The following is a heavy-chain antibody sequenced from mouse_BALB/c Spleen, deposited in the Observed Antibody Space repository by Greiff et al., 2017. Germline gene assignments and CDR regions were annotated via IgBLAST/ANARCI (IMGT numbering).Heavy chain of an antibody. D-gene: IGHD1-1*01. J-gene: IGHJ4*01. CDR2: IFPGDGST. CDR1: GYTFTSYD. CDR3: ARRDYGSSYAAMDY. V-gene: IGHV1-85*01. Sequence: VQLQESGAELVKPGASVKLSCKASGYTFTSYDINWVRQRPEQGLAWIGWIFPGDGSTKYNEKFKGKATVTTDKSSSTAYMQLSRLTSEDSAVYFCARRDYGSSYAAMDYWGQGTSVTVSS.